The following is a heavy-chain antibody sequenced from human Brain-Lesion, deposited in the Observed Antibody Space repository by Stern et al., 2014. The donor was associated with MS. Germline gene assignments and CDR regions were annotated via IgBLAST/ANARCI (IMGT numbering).Heavy chain of an antibody. D-gene: IGHD3-10*01. Sequence: EVQLVESGGGLVQPGGSLRLSCAASGFPFSNHWMHWVRQAPGTGLVWVARVNNDGRRTSYADSVKGRFTMSRDNAKNTLYLQMNSLRVEDTAIYYCARGERWFDSWGQGTLVTVSS. J-gene: IGHJ5*01. CDR1: GFPFSNHW. V-gene: IGHV3-74*02. CDR2: VNNDGRRT. CDR3: ARGERWFDS.